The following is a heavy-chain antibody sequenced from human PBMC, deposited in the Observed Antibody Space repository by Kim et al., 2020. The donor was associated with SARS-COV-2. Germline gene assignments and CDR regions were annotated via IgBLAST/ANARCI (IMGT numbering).Heavy chain of an antibody. V-gene: IGHV3-33*01. Sequence: YADSVRGRFTFSRDSSENKVYLQMDSLSAGDTAVYYCARPSRSHFDFWGQGTLVSVSS. CDR3: ARPSRSHFDF. J-gene: IGHJ4*02.